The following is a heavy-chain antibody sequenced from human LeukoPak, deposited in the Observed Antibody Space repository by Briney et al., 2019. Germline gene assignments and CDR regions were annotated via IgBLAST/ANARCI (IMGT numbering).Heavy chain of an antibody. CDR3: ARRAITSPYWYFDL. V-gene: IGHV5-51*01. CDR2: IYPGDSDT. Sequence: GESLKISCKGSGYSFTTYWIGWVRQMPGKGLEWVGIIYPGDSDTRYSPSFQGQVTISADKSISTADLQWNSLKASDTAMYYCARRAITSPYWYFDLWGRGTLVTVSS. CDR1: GYSFTTYW. J-gene: IGHJ2*01. D-gene: IGHD2-2*01.